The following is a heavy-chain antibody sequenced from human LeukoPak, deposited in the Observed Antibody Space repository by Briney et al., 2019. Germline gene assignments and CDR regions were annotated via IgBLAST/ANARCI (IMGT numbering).Heavy chain of an antibody. Sequence: GASVKVSCKASGYTFTSYAMHWVRQAPGQGLEWMGWISAYNGNTNYAQKLQGRVTMTTDTSTSTAYMELRSLRSDDTAVYYCASGSGSYFVGYYYYGMDVWGQGTTVTVSS. CDR1: GYTFTSYA. CDR3: ASGSGSYFVGYYYYGMDV. CDR2: ISAYNGNT. D-gene: IGHD3-10*01. V-gene: IGHV1-18*01. J-gene: IGHJ6*02.